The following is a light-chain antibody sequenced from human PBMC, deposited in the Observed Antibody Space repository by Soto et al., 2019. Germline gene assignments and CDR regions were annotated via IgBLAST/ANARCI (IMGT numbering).Light chain of an antibody. CDR3: VSYTRTSTLV. J-gene: IGLJ1*01. Sequence: QSALTQPASVSGSPGQSITISCTGTGSDVGNYVFVSWYQQYPGKAPKLIIFEVSNRPSGVSDRFSGSKSGSTASLSISGLQSEAEADYYCVSYTRTSTLVFGTGTKLTVL. CDR2: EVS. CDR1: GSDVGNYVF. V-gene: IGLV2-14*01.